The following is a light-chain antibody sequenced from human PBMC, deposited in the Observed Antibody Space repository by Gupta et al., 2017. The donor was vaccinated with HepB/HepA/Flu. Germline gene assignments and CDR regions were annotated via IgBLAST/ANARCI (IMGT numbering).Light chain of an antibody. J-gene: IGLJ3*02. Sequence: HSVLTQAPSASVTPGQRVTISCSGSGSNIGSHCVYWYQQLAGTAPKLLIYGNNKRPSGVPDRFSVSKSGTSATLDIRGLRSGDEADYYCEVWDDSLSGVVFGGGTKLTVL. V-gene: IGLV1-47*01. CDR1: GSNIGSHC. CDR2: GNN. CDR3: EVWDDSLSGVV.